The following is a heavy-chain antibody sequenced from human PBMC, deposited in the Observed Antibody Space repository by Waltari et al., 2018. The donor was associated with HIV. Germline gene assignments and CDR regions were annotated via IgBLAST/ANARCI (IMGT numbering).Heavy chain of an antibody. CDR1: GYTFTNYW. CDR3: ARLFYYDTTGYINNAFDI. J-gene: IGHJ3*02. CDR2: IYPFDSDT. Sequence: EVQLVQSGAEVRKSGESLKISCKASGYTFTNYWLAWVRQMSGEGLEWMGIIYPFDSDTRYNPSFEGQITISADKSLDTAYLEWSNLNASDAAIYYCARLFYYDTTGYINNAFDIWGQGTVVTVS. D-gene: IGHD3-22*01. V-gene: IGHV5-51*03.